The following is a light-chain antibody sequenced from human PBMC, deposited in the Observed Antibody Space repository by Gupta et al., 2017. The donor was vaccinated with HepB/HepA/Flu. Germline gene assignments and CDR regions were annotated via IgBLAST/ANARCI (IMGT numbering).Light chain of an antibody. CDR1: PGTVPGGHY. CDR2: DTR. CDR3: SLYYSGVLI. Sequence: QAVVTQEPSLTVSPGGTVTLTCGSAPGTVPGGHYPYWFQQRPGQAPRTLIHDTRIKPSWTPARFSGSLLGGKAALTLSGAQPEDEAEYYCSLYYSGVLIFGGGTKLTVL. J-gene: IGLJ2*01. V-gene: IGLV7-46*01.